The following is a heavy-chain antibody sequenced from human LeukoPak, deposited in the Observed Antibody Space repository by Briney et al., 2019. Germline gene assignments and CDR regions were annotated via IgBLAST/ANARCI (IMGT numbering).Heavy chain of an antibody. Sequence: ASVKVSCKASGYTFISYDINWVRQATRQGLEWVGWMNPNSANTGYAQKFQGRVTITRNTSISTAYMELSSLRSEDTAVYYCARGKAGDSGGHRTFDIWGQGTMVTVSS. J-gene: IGHJ3*02. CDR2: MNPNSANT. D-gene: IGHD2-15*01. V-gene: IGHV1-8*03. CDR3: ARGKAGDSGGHRTFDI. CDR1: GYTFISYD.